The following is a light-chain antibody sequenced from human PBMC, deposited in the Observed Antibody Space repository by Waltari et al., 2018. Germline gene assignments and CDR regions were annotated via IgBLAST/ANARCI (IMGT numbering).Light chain of an antibody. CDR2: EAS. Sequence: DIPMTQSPLTLSPSVGDRVTITCRTSQSIAIWLYWYQQKPGQAPNLLIYEASNLGSGVPSRFSGTESGTQFTLTISSLHPDDFATDYCQQYKTYPWTFGQGTKVEIK. V-gene: IGKV1-5*03. J-gene: IGKJ1*01. CDR3: QQYKTYPWT. CDR1: QSIAIW.